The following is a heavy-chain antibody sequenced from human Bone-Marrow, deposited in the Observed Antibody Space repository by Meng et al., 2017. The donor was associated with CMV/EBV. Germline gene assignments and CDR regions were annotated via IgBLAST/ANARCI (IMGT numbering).Heavy chain of an antibody. J-gene: IGHJ3*02. CDR2: IIPILGIA. CDR1: GGTFSSYT. Sequence: SVKVSYKASGGTFSSYTISWVRQAPGQGLEWMGRIIPILGIANYAQKFQGRVTITADKSTSTAYMELSSLRSEDTAVYYCARGEVVSRAFDIWGQGTMVTVSS. CDR3: ARGEVVSRAFDI. V-gene: IGHV1-69*02. D-gene: IGHD3-22*01.